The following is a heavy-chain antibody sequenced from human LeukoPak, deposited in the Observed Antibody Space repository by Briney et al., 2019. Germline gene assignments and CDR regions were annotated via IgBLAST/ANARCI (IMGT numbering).Heavy chain of an antibody. V-gene: IGHV1-18*01. D-gene: IGHD2-8*02. Sequence: ASVRVSCRTSGYLFTHYGISWVRQAPGQGLEWMGWISPYYGNTDHAQSLQGRVTMTTDTSTSTAYMELRSLRSDDTAVYYCARGGHCTASFCYLFEYWGQGTLVTVSS. CDR2: ISPYYGNT. CDR1: GYLFTHYG. CDR3: ARGGHCTASFCYLFEY. J-gene: IGHJ4*02.